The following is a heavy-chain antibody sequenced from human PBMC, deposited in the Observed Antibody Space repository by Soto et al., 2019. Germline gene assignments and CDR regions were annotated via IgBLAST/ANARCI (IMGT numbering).Heavy chain of an antibody. V-gene: IGHV3-33*03. Sequence: GGSLRLSCAASGFPSSSYGMHWVRQAPGKGLDWVGVIWYDGSNKDYAESVKGRFTISRDNSKNMLYLQMNSLRADDTAVYYCASSINWGQGTLVTVSS. CDR3: ASSIN. J-gene: IGHJ4*02. CDR1: GFPSSSYG. CDR2: IWYDGSNK.